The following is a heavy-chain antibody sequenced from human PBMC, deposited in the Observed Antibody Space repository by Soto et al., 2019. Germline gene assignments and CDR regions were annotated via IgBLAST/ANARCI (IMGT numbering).Heavy chain of an antibody. V-gene: IGHV3-74*01. Sequence: EVQLVESGGGLVQPGGSLRLSCAASGFTFSNYWMHWVRQAPGKGLVWVSRIDNDGSGTSYADSVKGRFTISRDNVKKTLYLQMNSLSVEDTAVYYCGTVFEHWGQGILVTVSS. CDR3: GTVFEH. CDR1: GFTFSNYW. J-gene: IGHJ4*02. CDR2: IDNDGSGT.